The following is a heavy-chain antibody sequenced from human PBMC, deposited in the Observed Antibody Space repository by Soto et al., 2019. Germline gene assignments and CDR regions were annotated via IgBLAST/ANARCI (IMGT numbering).Heavy chain of an antibody. CDR2: INAGNGNT. J-gene: IGHJ4*02. Sequence: ASVKVSCKASGYTFTSYAMHWVRQAPGQRLEWMGWINAGNGNTKYSQKFQGRVTITRDTSASTAYMELSSLRSEDTAVYYCARGDSVAATPEYWGQGTLVTVSS. V-gene: IGHV1-3*01. D-gene: IGHD2-15*01. CDR3: ARGDSVAATPEY. CDR1: GYTFTSYA.